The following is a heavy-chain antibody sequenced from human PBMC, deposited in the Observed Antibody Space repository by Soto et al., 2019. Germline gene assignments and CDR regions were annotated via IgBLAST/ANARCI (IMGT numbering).Heavy chain of an antibody. D-gene: IGHD3-16*01. V-gene: IGHV4-59*01. CDR2: IYYSGST. CDR3: ASRYGGNFDS. J-gene: IGHJ4*02. CDR1: GGSISSNY. Sequence: QVQLQESGPGLVKPSETLSLTCSVSGGSISSNYWSWIRQPPGKGLEWIGYIYYSGSTNYNSSLESRVTISVDTSKNQFSLKLSSVTAADTAVYYCASRYGGNFDSWGQGTLVTVSS.